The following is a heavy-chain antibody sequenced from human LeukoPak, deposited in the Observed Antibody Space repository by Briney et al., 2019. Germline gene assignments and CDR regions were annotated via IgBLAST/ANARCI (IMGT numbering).Heavy chain of an antibody. Sequence: PSETLSLTCAVYGGSFSSYYWGWIRQPPGKGLEWIGSIYYSGSAYYNPSLKSRVTISVDTSKNQFSLKLSSVTAADTAVYYCARSRIQLWSFDYWGQGTLVTVSS. CDR2: IYYSGSA. CDR3: ARSRIQLWSFDY. J-gene: IGHJ4*02. V-gene: IGHV4-39*01. CDR1: GGSFSSYY. D-gene: IGHD5-18*01.